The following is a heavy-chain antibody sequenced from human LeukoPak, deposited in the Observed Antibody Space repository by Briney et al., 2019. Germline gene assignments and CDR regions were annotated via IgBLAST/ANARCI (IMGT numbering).Heavy chain of an antibody. D-gene: IGHD2-15*01. CDR1: GGSISSGGYY. V-gene: IGHV4-31*03. Sequence: SETLSLTCTVSGGSISSGGYYWSWIRQHPGKGLEWIGYIYYSGSTYYNPSLKSRVTISVDTSKNQFSLKLSSVTAADTAVYYCARGVHIVVVVAATRNWFDPWGQGSLVTVSS. J-gene: IGHJ5*02. CDR3: ARGVHIVVVVAATRNWFDP. CDR2: IYYSGST.